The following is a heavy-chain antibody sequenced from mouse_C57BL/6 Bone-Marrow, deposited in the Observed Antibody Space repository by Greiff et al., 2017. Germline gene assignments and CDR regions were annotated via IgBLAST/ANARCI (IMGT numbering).Heavy chain of an antibody. D-gene: IGHD2-1*01. CDR3: TTVYYVDYFDY. CDR2: IDPENGAP. J-gene: IGHJ2*01. V-gene: IGHV14-4*01. Sequence: VQLQQSGAELVRPGASVKLSCTASGFNIKDDYMHWVKQRPEPGLEWIGWIDPENGAPEYASKFQGKATITADTTSNTADLQLSSLTSEDTAVYYCTTVYYVDYFDYWGQGTTLTVSS. CDR1: GFNIKDDY.